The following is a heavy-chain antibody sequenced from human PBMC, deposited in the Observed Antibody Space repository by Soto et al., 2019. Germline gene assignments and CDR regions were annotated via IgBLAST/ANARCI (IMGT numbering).Heavy chain of an antibody. Sequence: ASVKVSCKXSGYTFTSCDINWVRQATGQGLEWMGWMNPNSGNTGYAQKFQGRVTMTRNTSISTAYMELSSLRSEDTAVYYCARGIYQLLYGYGMDVWGQGTTVTVSS. CDR2: MNPNSGNT. V-gene: IGHV1-8*01. CDR1: GYTFTSCD. D-gene: IGHD2-2*02. J-gene: IGHJ6*02. CDR3: ARGIYQLLYGYGMDV.